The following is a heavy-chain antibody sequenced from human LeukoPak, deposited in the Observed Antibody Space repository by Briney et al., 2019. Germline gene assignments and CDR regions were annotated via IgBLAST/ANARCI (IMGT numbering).Heavy chain of an antibody. CDR1: GFIFNSHS. CDR3: ARSSGWYHRGPDYYYYYMDV. Sequence: KPGGSLRLSCAASGFIFNSHSMNWVRQAPGKGLEWVSSISSTSSYIYYADSVKSRFTISRDNAKNSLYLQMNSLRAEDTAVYYCARSSGWYHRGPDYYYYYMDVWGKGTTVTVSS. D-gene: IGHD6-19*01. V-gene: IGHV3-21*01. CDR2: ISSTSSYI. J-gene: IGHJ6*03.